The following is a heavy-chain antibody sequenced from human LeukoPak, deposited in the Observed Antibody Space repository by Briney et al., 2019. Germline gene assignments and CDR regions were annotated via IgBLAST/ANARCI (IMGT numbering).Heavy chain of an antibody. Sequence: PSETLSLTCTVSGGSITRSSYYWGWIRQPPGKGLEWIGSIYYSGSTQYKSSLKSRVTILVDTSKNQFSLKLSSVTVADTAVYYCARGRTYYYGSGSYYNFPFDYWGQGTLVTVSS. D-gene: IGHD3-10*01. V-gene: IGHV4-39*07. CDR3: ARGRTYYYGSGSYYNFPFDY. J-gene: IGHJ4*02. CDR1: GGSITRSSYY. CDR2: IYYSGST.